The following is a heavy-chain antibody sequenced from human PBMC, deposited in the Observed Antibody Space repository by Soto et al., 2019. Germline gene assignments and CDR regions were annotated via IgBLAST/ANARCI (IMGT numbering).Heavy chain of an antibody. D-gene: IGHD2-21*02. CDR1: GGSFSGYY. V-gene: IGHV4-34*01. CDR2: INHSGST. CDR3: ASIVVVTAIMGDDAFDI. Sequence: SETLSLTCAVYGGSFSGYYWSWIRQPPGKGLEWIGEINHSGSTNYNPSLKSRVTISVDTSKNQFSLKLSSVTAADTAVYYCASIVVVTAIMGDDAFDIWGQGTMVTVSS. J-gene: IGHJ3*02.